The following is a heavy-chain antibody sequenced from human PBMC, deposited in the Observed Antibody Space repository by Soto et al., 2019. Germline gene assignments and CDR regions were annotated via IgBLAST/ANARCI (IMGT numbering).Heavy chain of an antibody. CDR3: ARVYCSGGSCYPGAFDI. V-gene: IGHV1-8*01. J-gene: IGHJ3*02. Sequence: ASVKVSCKASGYTFTSYDINWVRQATGQGLEWMGWVNPNSGNTGYAQKFQGRVTMTRNTSISTAYMELSSLRSEDTAVYYCARVYCSGGSCYPGAFDIWGQGTMVTVSS. D-gene: IGHD2-15*01. CDR1: GYTFTSYD. CDR2: VNPNSGNT.